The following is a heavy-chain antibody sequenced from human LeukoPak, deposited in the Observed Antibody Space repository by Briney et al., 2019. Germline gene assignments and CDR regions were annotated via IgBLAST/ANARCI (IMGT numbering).Heavy chain of an antibody. V-gene: IGHV4-59*01. J-gene: IGHJ4*02. CDR3: ARAPGYSYGYTFDY. CDR1: GDSISSYY. Sequence: TSETLSLTCTVSGDSISSYYWSWIRQPPGKGLEWIGYIYYSGSTNYNPSLKSRVTISVDTSKNQFSLKLSSVTAADTAVYYCARAPGYSYGYTFDYWGQGTLVTVSS. D-gene: IGHD5-18*01. CDR2: IYYSGST.